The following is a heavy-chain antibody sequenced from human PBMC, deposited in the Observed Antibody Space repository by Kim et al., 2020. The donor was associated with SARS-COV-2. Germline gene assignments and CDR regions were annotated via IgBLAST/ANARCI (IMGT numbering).Heavy chain of an antibody. V-gene: IGHV3-73*01. CDR2: IRSKANSYAT. D-gene: IGHD2-15*01. CDR1: GFTFSGSA. CDR3: TRTYRWGYCSGGSCLGMDV. Sequence: GGSLRLSCAASGFTFSGSAMHWVRQASGKGLEWVGRIRSKANSYATAYAASVKGRFTISRDDSKNTAYLQMNSLKTEDTAVYYCTRTYRWGYCSGGSCLGMDVWGQGSTVTVS. J-gene: IGHJ6*02.